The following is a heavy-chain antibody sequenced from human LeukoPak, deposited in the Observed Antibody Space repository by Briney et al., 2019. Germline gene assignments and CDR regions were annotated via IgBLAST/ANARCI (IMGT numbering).Heavy chain of an antibody. CDR1: GFSVSGHY. J-gene: IGHJ4*02. V-gene: IGHV3-53*01. CDR3: ARDRGSSFLYFDN. CDR2: LYSDGTI. D-gene: IGHD2-2*01. Sequence: GGSLRLSCVASGFSVSGHYMSWVRQAPGKGLEWVSVLYSDGTIYYADSVRGRFTISRDHFQNTLYLQMNSLRAEDTAVYYCARDRGSSFLYFDNWGQGTLVTVSS.